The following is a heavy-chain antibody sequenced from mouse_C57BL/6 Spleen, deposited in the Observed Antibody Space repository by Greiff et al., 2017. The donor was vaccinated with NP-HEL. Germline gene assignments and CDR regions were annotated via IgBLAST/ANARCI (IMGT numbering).Heavy chain of an antibody. Sequence: QVQLQQSGAELARPGASVKLSCKASGYTFTSYGISWVKQRTGQGLEWIGEIYPRSGNTYYNEKFKGKATLTADKSSSTAYMELRSLTSEDAAVYFCARQPGRYFDVWGTGTTVTVSS. CDR1: GYTFTSYG. CDR3: ARQPGRYFDV. CDR2: IYPRSGNT. V-gene: IGHV1-81*01. J-gene: IGHJ1*03. D-gene: IGHD4-1*01.